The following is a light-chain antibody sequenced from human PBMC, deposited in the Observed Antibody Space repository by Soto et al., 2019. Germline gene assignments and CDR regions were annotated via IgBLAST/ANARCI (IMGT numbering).Light chain of an antibody. CDR3: QQYKEWPPFT. CDR1: QSVSSN. V-gene: IGKV3-15*01. Sequence: EIVMTQSPATLSVSPGERATLSCRASQSVSSNLAWYQQKTGQAPRLLIYGASTRATGIAARFSGSGSGTEFTLTIRSLQSEDFAVYYCQQYKEWPPFTFGQGTRLEI. CDR2: GAS. J-gene: IGKJ5*01.